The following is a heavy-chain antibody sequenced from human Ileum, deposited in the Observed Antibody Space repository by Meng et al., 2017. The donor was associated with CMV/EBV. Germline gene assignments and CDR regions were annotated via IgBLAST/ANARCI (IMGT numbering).Heavy chain of an antibody. D-gene: IGHD6-13*01. V-gene: IGHV6-1*01. CDR1: GDSVSSIGAT. Sequence: QLQQSAPGLVKPSPTLSLTCAISGDSVSSIGATWNWIRQSPSRGLEWLGKTYYRSKWYNDYAPSVKSRITVKPDTSKNQFSLQLNSVTPEDTAVYYCARENGYEWYFDFWGRGTLVTVSS. J-gene: IGHJ2*01. CDR3: ARENGYEWYFDF. CDR2: TYYRSKWYN.